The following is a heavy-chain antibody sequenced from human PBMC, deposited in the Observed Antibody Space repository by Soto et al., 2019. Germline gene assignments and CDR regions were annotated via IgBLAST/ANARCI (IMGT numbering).Heavy chain of an antibody. Sequence: SETLSLTCTVSGGSISSSSYYWGWIRQPPGKGLEWIGSIYYSGSTYYNPSLKSRVTISVDTSKNQFSLKLSSVTAADTAVYYCARPHYDYIWGIYYFDYWGQGTLVTVSS. J-gene: IGHJ4*02. D-gene: IGHD3-16*01. CDR3: ARPHYDYIWGIYYFDY. CDR2: IYYSGST. CDR1: GGSISSSSYY. V-gene: IGHV4-39*01.